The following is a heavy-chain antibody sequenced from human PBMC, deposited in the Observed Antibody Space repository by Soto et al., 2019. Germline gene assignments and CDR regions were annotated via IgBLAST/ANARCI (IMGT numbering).Heavy chain of an antibody. CDR2: IIPIFGTA. D-gene: IGHD5-18*01. V-gene: IGHV1-69*12. CDR1: GGTFSSYA. Sequence: QVQLVQSGAEVKKPGSSVKVSCKASGGTFSSYAISWVRQAPGQGLEWMGGIIPIFGTANYAQKFQGRVTMTAXXPXSXXYMELSNLRSEDTAVYYCARARVATAMVDYYGMDVRGQGTTVTVSS. CDR3: ARARVATAMVDYYGMDV. J-gene: IGHJ6*02.